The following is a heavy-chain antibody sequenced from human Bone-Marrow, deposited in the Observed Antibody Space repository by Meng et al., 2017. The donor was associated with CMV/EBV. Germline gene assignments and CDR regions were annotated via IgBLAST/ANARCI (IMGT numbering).Heavy chain of an antibody. D-gene: IGHD3-22*01. CDR1: GFTFSNYA. CDR3: ASAYEGTG. CDR2: ISYDGSHK. J-gene: IGHJ4*02. V-gene: IGHV3-30*04. Sequence: GGSLRLSCVASGFTFSNYAMHWVRQAPGKGLEWVAVISYDGSHKYYEDSVKGRFTISRDNSKNTLYLQMYSLRAEDTALYYCASAYEGTGWGQGTLVTVSS.